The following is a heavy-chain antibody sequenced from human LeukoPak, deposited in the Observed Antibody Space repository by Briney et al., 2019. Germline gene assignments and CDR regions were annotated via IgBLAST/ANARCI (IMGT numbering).Heavy chain of an antibody. V-gene: IGHV3-20*04. D-gene: IGHD6-19*01. J-gene: IGHJ6*03. CDR3: ARYSSGWYFHYYYYMDV. Sequence: GGSLRLSCAASGFTLEDYGMSWVRHAPGKGLEWVSGINWNGGSTVYADSVKGRFTISRDNAKNSLYLQMNSLRAEDTALYYCARYSSGWYFHYYYYMDVWGKGTTVTVSS. CDR2: INWNGGST. CDR1: GFTLEDYG.